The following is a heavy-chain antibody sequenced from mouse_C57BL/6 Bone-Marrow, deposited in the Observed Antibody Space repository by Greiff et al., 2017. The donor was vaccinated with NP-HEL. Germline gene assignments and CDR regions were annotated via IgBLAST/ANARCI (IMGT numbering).Heavy chain of an antibody. D-gene: IGHD2-2*01. V-gene: IGHV1-52*01. CDR2: IDPSDSET. J-gene: IGHJ3*01. CDR1: GYTFTSYW. CDR3: ARGSSMVTTPDWFAY. Sequence: QVQLQQPGAELVRPGSSVKLSCKASGYTFTSYWMPWVKQRPIQGLEWIGNIDPSDSETHYNQQFKDTATLTVDKSSSTSSMQLRRLTSEDSAVYYCARGSSMVTTPDWFAYWGQGTLVTVSA.